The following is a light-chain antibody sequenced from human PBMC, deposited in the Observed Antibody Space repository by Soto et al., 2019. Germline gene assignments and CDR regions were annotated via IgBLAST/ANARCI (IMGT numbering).Light chain of an antibody. CDR1: SSDVGIYDL. Sequence: QSVLTQPASVSGSPGQSITISCTGTSSDVGIYDLVSWYKHHPGRAPQLIIYEVTKRPSGVSNRFSGSKSGNTASLTISGLQAEDEADYYCCSSAGSSTFVFGTGTKLTVL. CDR2: EVT. CDR3: CSSAGSSTFV. J-gene: IGLJ1*01. V-gene: IGLV2-23*02.